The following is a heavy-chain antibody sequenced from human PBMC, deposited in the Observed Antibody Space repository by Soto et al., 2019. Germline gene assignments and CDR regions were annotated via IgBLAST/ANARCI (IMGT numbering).Heavy chain of an antibody. CDR1: GFTFSSYA. J-gene: IGHJ4*02. CDR3: ARDGGSGYYDFWSGRGGFDY. CDR2: ISYDGSNK. V-gene: IGHV3-30-3*01. Sequence: QVQLVESGGGVVQPGRSLRLSCAASGFTFSSYAMHWVRQAPGKGLEWVAVISYDGSNKYYADSVKGRFTISRDNSKNTLYLQMNRLRAEDTAVYYCARDGGSGYYDFWSGRGGFDYWGQGTLVTVSS. D-gene: IGHD3-3*01.